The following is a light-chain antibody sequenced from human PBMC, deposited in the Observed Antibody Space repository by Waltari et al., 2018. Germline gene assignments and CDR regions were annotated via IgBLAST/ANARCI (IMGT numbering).Light chain of an antibody. CDR2: QDS. CDR3: QAWDSSTYVV. CDR1: KLGDKY. Sequence: SYELTQPPSVSVSPGQTASITCSGDKLGDKYACWYQQKPGQSPVLVIYQDSKRPSGIPDRFSGSTSGNTATLTISGTQAMDEADYYCQAWDSSTYVVFGGGTKLTVL. J-gene: IGLJ2*01. V-gene: IGLV3-1*01.